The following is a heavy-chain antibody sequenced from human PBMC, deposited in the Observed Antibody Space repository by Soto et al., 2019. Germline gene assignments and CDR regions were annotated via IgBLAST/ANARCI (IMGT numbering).Heavy chain of an antibody. Sequence: QVQLQESGPGLVKPSETLSLTCTVSGGSVSSGSYYWSWIRQPPGKGLEWIGYIYYSGSTNYNPSLKSRVTISVDTSKNQFSLKLSSVTAGDTAVYYCARQSNYYGSGSYLGGDDYWGQGTLVTVSS. CDR1: GGSVSSGSYY. D-gene: IGHD3-10*01. CDR2: IYYSGST. CDR3: ARQSNYYGSGSYLGGDDY. V-gene: IGHV4-61*01. J-gene: IGHJ4*02.